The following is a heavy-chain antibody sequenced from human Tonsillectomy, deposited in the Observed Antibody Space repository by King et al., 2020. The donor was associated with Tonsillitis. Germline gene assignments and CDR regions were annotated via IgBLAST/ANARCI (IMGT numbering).Heavy chain of an antibody. J-gene: IGHJ4*02. Sequence: EVQLVESGGGLVQPGGSLRLSCAASGFPFSSYWMSWVRQAPGKGLEGVANIKQDGSEKYYVDSVKGRFTISRDNAKNSLYLQMNSLRAEDTAVYYCARAPYNWNLFDYWGQGTLVTVSS. D-gene: IGHD1-20*01. CDR1: GFPFSSYW. V-gene: IGHV3-7*01. CDR3: ARAPYNWNLFDY. CDR2: IKQDGSEK.